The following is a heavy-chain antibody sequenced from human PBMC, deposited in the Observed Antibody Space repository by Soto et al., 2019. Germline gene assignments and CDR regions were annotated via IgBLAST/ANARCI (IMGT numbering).Heavy chain of an antibody. V-gene: IGHV3-48*02. CDR3: ATLQLGREEIFDS. CDR1: GFNFKTYS. D-gene: IGHD1-1*01. Sequence: EVQLVESGGCLVQPGGSLRLSCAASGFNFKTYSMNWVRQAPGKGLEWVSYISETSIAIYYRDSVKGRFTISRDNARNTLYLQMNSLRDEDTAVYYCATLQLGREEIFDSWGQGPLVTVSS. CDR2: ISETSIAI. J-gene: IGHJ4*02.